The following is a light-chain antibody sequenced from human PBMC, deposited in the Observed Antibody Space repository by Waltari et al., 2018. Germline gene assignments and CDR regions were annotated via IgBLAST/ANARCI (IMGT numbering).Light chain of an antibody. J-gene: IGKJ2*01. CDR3: QQYSSFST. Sequence: DLQMTQPPSTLSASVGDRVTIPCRASQSVGTWLAWYQQKPGKAPKLLLYMASSLESGVPSRFSGSGSGTEFTLTISSLQPDDFATYSCQQYSSFSTFGQGTKV. CDR2: MAS. V-gene: IGKV1-5*03. CDR1: QSVGTW.